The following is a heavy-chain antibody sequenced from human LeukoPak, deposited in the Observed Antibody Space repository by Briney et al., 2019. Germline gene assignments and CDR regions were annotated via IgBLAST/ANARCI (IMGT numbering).Heavy chain of an antibody. CDR1: GGTFISYA. J-gene: IGHJ5*02. CDR3: ARELGTMIVVVITQVGWFDP. Sequence: SVKVSCKASGGTFISYAISWVRQAPGQGLEWMGRIIPIFGTANYAQKFQGRVTITTDESTSTAYMELSSLRSEDTAVYYCARELGTMIVVVITQVGWFDPWGQGTLVTVSS. V-gene: IGHV1-69*05. CDR2: IIPIFGTA. D-gene: IGHD3-22*01.